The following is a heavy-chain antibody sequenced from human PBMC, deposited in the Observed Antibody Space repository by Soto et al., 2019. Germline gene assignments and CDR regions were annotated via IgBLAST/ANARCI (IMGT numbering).Heavy chain of an antibody. D-gene: IGHD6-6*01. V-gene: IGHV4-30-4*01. CDR3: ARVGRPIAARPNWFDP. J-gene: IGHJ5*02. CDR2: IYYSGST. Sequence: SETLSLTCTVSGGSISSGDYYWSWIRQPPGKGLEWIGYIYYSGSTYYNPSLKSRVTISVDTSKNQFSLKLSSVTAADTAVYYCARVGRPIAARPNWFDPWGQGTLVTVSS. CDR1: GGSISSGDYY.